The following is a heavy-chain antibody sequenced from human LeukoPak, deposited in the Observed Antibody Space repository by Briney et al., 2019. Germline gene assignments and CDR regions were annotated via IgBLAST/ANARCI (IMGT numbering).Heavy chain of an antibody. J-gene: IGHJ4*02. D-gene: IGHD2-15*01. CDR1: GGSISSGGYY. CDR3: ARERVGYCSGGSCYSIDY. Sequence: PSETLSLTCTVSGGSISSGGYYWSWIRQHPGKGLEWIGYIYYSGSTYYNPSLKSRVTISVDTSKNQFSLQLNSVTPEDTAVYYCARERVGYCSGGSCYSIDYWGQGTLVTVSS. CDR2: IYYSGST. V-gene: IGHV4-31*03.